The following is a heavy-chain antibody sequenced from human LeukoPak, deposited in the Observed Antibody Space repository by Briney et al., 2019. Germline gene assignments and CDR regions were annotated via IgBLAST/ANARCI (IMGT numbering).Heavy chain of an antibody. D-gene: IGHD1-26*01. CDR2: INPNSGGT. CDR1: GYTFTGYY. V-gene: IGHV1-2*04. CDR3: ARGLEWELLYYFDY. Sequence: ASVKVSCKASGYTFTGYYMQWVRQAPGQGLEWMGWINPNSGGTNYAQKFQGWVTMTRDTSISTAYMELSRLRSDDTAVYYCARGLEWELLYYFDYWGQGTLVTVSS. J-gene: IGHJ4*02.